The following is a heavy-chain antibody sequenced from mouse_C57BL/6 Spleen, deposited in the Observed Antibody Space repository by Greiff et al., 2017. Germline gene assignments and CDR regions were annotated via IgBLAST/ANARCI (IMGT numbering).Heavy chain of an antibody. V-gene: IGHV5-17*01. J-gene: IGHJ4*01. CDR2: ISSGSSTI. CDR3: ARRWYYAMDY. CDR1: GFTFSDYG. Sequence: EVKLMESGGGLVKPGGSLKLSCAASGFTFSDYGMHWVRQAPEKGLEWVAYISSGSSTIYYADTVKGRFTISRDNAKNTLFLQMTSLRSEDTAMYYCARRWYYAMDYWGQGTSVTVSS.